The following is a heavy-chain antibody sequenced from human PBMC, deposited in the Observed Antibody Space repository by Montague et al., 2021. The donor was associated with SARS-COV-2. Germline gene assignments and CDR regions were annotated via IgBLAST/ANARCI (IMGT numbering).Heavy chain of an antibody. CDR3: ARGFRSVVPAVLGVAFYYYCDVDG. V-gene: IGHV4-34*01. D-gene: IGHD2-2*01. CDR2: INHSGST. Sequence: SETLSLTCAVYGGSFSGYYWSWICQPPGKGLEWIGEINHSGSTNYNSSLKSRVTISVDTSKNQFPLKLSSVTAADTAVYFCARGFRSVVPAVLGVAFYYYCDVDGWGQGTTVTVSS. CDR1: GGSFSGYY. J-gene: IGHJ6*02.